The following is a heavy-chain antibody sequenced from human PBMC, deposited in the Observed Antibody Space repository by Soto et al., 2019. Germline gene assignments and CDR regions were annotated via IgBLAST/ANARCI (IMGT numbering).Heavy chain of an antibody. V-gene: IGHV1-18*01. Sequence: QVHLVQSGAEVKKPGASVKVSCKASGYTFTSYGITWVRQAPGKGLEWMGWISAHNGNTDYEQKLQGRVIVTRDTSRSTAYMERRGLRSDDTAVYYCARGRYGDYWGQGALVTVSS. D-gene: IGHD1-1*01. CDR3: ARGRYGDY. CDR2: ISAHNGNT. J-gene: IGHJ4*02. CDR1: GYTFTSYG.